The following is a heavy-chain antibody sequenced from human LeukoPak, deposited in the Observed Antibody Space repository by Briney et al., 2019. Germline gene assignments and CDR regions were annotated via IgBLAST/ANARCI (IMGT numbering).Heavy chain of an antibody. CDR2: IYYSGST. Sequence: SETLSLTCTVSGGSISSYYWSWIRQPPGKGLEWIGYIYYSGSTNYNPSLKSRVTISVDTSRTPISLNLNSVTAADTAVYYRANFRTGTILVTWGQGILVTVSS. CDR3: ANFRTGTILVT. D-gene: IGHD1-7*01. J-gene: IGHJ5*02. V-gene: IGHV4-59*12. CDR1: GGSISSYY.